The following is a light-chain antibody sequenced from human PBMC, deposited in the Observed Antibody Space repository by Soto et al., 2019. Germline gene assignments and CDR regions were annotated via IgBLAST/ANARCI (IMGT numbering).Light chain of an antibody. J-gene: IGLJ3*02. Sequence: QSVLTQPASVSGPPGQSITISCTGTSSNVGSYNFVSWYQQYPGKAPKLVIYDVTNRPSGVSDRFSGSKSGNTASLTISGLQALDEANYYCDSYTDSRTSVFGGGTKVTVL. CDR1: SSNVGSYNF. V-gene: IGLV2-14*03. CDR3: DSYTDSRTSV. CDR2: DVT.